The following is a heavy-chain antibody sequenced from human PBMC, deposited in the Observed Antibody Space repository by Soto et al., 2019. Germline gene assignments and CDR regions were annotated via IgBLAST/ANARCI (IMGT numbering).Heavy chain of an antibody. CDR1: GFTFSSHA. V-gene: IGHV3-23*01. D-gene: IGHD3-10*01. Sequence: QLLESGGGLIQHGGSLRLSCAASGFTFSSHAMSWVRQAPGKGLEWVSAISGDGGSTYYLGSVKGRFTVSRDNSKNTLYLQMDSLRAEYTALYYCTKDMGRGAGTSPDFDYWGQGTLVSVSS. CDR2: ISGDGGST. CDR3: TKDMGRGAGTSPDFDY. J-gene: IGHJ4*02.